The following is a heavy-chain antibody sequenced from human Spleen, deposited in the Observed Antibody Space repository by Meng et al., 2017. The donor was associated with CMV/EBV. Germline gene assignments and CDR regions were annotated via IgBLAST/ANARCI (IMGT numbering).Heavy chain of an antibody. Sequence: HVELSEPVPDVVEQSATFPLSCCVSGDSITNHNWWAWVRQPPGKGLEWIGEIPHRGSSADNPSLKSRVSMSIDKSKNQFSLKLTSVTAADTAVYHCLRGSGGSVWGQGTLVTVSS. J-gene: IGHJ1*01. CDR2: IPHRGSS. CDR1: GDSITNHNW. V-gene: IGHV4-4*02. CDR3: LRGSGGSV. D-gene: IGHD3-10*01.